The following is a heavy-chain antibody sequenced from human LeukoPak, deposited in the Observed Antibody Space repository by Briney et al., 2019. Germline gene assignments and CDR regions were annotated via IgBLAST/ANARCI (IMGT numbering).Heavy chain of an antibody. CDR2: ISSDGRST. J-gene: IGHJ4*02. CDR1: GFTFSSYW. CDR3: ARDVLR. V-gene: IGHV3-74*01. Sequence: PGGSLRLSCGASGFTFSSYWMHWVRQAPGKGLVWVSGISSDGRSTIYADSVKGRFSISRDNAKNTLYLQMYSLRAEDTAVYYCARDVLRRGQGILVTVSS.